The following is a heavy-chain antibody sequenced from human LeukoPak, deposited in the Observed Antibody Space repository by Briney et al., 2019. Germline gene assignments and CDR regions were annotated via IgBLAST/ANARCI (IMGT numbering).Heavy chain of an antibody. Sequence: ASVKVSCKASGYTFTSYYMHWVRQAPGQGLEWMGIINPSGGSTSYAQKFQGRVTMTRDMSTSTVYMELSSLRSGDTAVYYCARESTGGVVISSEAAFDIWGQGTMVTVSS. V-gene: IGHV1-46*01. CDR1: GYTFTSYY. CDR2: INPSGGST. J-gene: IGHJ3*02. D-gene: IGHD3-3*01. CDR3: ARESTGGVVISSEAAFDI.